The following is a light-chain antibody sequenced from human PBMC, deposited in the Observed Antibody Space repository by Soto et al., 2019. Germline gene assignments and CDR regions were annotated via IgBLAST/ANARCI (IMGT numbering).Light chain of an antibody. J-gene: IGLJ2*01. V-gene: IGLV2-8*01. CDR2: EVT. CDR3: SSFAGSNKV. CDR1: SSDVGGYNY. Sequence: QSALTQPPSASGSLGQSVTISCTGTSSDVGGYNYVSWHQQHPGKAPKLMIYEVTKRPSGVPDRFSGSKSGNTASLTVSGLQAEDEADYYCSSFAGSNKVFGGGTKLTVL.